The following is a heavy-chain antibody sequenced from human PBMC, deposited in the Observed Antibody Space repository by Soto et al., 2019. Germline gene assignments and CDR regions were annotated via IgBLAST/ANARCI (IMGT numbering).Heavy chain of an antibody. CDR3: AKKVNSGPGSQYFDY. V-gene: IGHV3-23*01. Sequence: GGSLRLSCAASGFTFSSYSMSWVRQAPGKGLEWVSGFRTSGDGGTTYYADSVKGRFTISRDNSKNMLFLQMNSLRAEDTAIYYCAKKVNSGPGSQYFDYWGQGTLVTVSA. D-gene: IGHD3-10*01. J-gene: IGHJ4*02. CDR2: FRTSGDGGTT. CDR1: GFTFSSYS.